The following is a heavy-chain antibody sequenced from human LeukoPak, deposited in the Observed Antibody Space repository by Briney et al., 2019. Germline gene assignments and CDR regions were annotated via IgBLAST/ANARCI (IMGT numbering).Heavy chain of an antibody. D-gene: IGHD3-16*01. V-gene: IGHV3-7*03. CDR3: AKDMTREITPYAGGGILEGAMDV. CDR1: GFTFQKFW. CDR2: INKAGSEK. J-gene: IGHJ6*02. Sequence: GGSLRLSCAASGFTFQKFWMSWVRQSPGKGLEWLANINKAGSEKNYVDSVKGRFTISRDNAKNSLYLQMNSLRADDTALYYCAKDMTREITPYAGGGILEGAMDVWGQGTAVTVSS.